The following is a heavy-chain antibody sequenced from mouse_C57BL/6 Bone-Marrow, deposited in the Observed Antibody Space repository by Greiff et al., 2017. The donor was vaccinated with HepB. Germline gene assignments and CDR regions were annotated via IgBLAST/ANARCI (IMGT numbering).Heavy chain of an antibody. CDR1: GFTFSDYG. J-gene: IGHJ3*01. CDR3: ARDDCTFAY. D-gene: IGHD2-4*01. CDR2: IRSGSSTI. Sequence: EVKLVESGGGLVKPGGSLKLSCAASGFTFSDYGMHWVRQAPEKGLEWVAYIRSGSSTIYYADTVKGRFTISRKNAKNTLFLQMTSLRSEDTAMYYCARDDCTFAYWGQGTLVTVSA. V-gene: IGHV5-17*01.